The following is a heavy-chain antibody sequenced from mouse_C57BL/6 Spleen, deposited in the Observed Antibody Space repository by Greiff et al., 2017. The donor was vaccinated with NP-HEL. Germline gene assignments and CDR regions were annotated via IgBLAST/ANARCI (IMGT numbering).Heavy chain of an antibody. CDR2: IWSGGST. CDR3: ARGRPFDY. J-gene: IGHJ2*01. CDR1: GFSLTSYG. D-gene: IGHD2-12*01. V-gene: IGHV2-2*01. Sequence: VQLQQSGPGLVQPSQSLSITCTVSGFSLTSYGVHWVRQSPGKGLEWLGVIWSGGSTDYNAAFISRLSISKDNSKSQVFFKMNSLQADDTAIYYCARGRPFDYWGQGTTLTVSS.